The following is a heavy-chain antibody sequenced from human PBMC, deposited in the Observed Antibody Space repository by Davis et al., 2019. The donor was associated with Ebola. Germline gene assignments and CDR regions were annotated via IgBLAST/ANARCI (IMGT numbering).Heavy chain of an antibody. CDR1: GYSFASYW. J-gene: IGHJ4*02. CDR2: IYPGDSDI. V-gene: IGHV5-51*01. Sequence: KVSCKASGYSFASYWIGWVRQMPGKGLEWMGIIYPGDSDIRYSPSFQGQVTISAEKSINTAYLQWSSLKASDTAIYYCARQGYSYGKPDYRGQGTLVTVSS. D-gene: IGHD5-18*01. CDR3: ARQGYSYGKPDY.